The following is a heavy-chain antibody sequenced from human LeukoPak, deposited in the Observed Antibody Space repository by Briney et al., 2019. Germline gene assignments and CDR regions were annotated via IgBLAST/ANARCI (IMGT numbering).Heavy chain of an antibody. CDR3: ARPMEGYSGSGSWYFDN. J-gene: IGHJ4*02. CDR2: ITNDGSST. Sequence: GGSLRLSCAASGFTFSSYWMHWVRQAPGKGLVWVSSITNDGSSTSYEDSVKGRFTISRDNAKNSLYLQMDSLTAEDTAVYYCARPMEGYSGSGSWYFDNWGQGTLVTVSS. CDR1: GFTFSSYW. V-gene: IGHV3-74*01. D-gene: IGHD3-10*01.